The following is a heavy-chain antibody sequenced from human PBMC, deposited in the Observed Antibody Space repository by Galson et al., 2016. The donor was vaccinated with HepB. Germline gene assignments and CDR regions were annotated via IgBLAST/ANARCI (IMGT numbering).Heavy chain of an antibody. V-gene: IGHV3-23*01. Sequence: SLRLSCAASGFVLSDYVMAWVRQAPGKGLEWVSGISRRGPETNYADSVKGRITISRDNSENTVYLQMNNLRAEGTAVYYCAKGLGIGPYYFDYWGRGTLVTVSS. D-gene: IGHD2-21*01. CDR2: ISRRGPET. J-gene: IGHJ4*02. CDR3: AKGLGIGPYYFDY. CDR1: GFVLSDYV.